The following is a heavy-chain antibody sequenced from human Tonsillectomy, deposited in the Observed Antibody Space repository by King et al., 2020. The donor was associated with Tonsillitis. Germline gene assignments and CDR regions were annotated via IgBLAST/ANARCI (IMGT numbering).Heavy chain of an antibody. D-gene: IGHD2-2*01. CDR2: INLSGST. CDR1: GGSFSGYS. V-gene: IGHV4-34*01. J-gene: IGHJ4*02. Sequence: VQLQQWGAGLLKPSETLSLTCAVYGGSFSGYSWSWIRQPPGKGLEWIGEINLSGSTNYNPSLKSRVTISVDTSKNQFSLKLSSVTAADTAVYYCAAPVPAAINWGQGTLVTVSS. CDR3: AAPVPAAIN.